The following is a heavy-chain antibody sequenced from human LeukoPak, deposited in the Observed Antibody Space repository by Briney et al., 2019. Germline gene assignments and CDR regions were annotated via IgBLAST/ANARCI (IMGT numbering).Heavy chain of an antibody. V-gene: IGHV3-21*01. CDR2: ISTSSSYI. CDR3: ARVMGRYCSSTSCYVDY. J-gene: IGHJ4*02. CDR1: GFTFSRHS. D-gene: IGHD2-2*01. Sequence: GGSLRLSCAASGFTFSRHSMNWVRQAPGKGLEWVSSISTSSSYIDYADSVKGRFTISRDNSKNTLYLQMNSLRAEDTAVYYCARVMGRYCSSTSCYVDYWGQGTLVTVSS.